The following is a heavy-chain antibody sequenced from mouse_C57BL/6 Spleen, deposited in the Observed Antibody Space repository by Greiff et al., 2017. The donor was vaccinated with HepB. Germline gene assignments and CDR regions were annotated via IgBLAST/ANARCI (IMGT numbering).Heavy chain of an antibody. V-gene: IGHV1-52*01. Sequence: QVQLQQPGAELVRPGSSVKLSCKASGYTFTSYWMHWVKQRPIQGLEWIGNIDPSDSETHYNQKFKDKATLTVDKSSSTAYMQLSSLTSEYSAVYYCARSYGSSLFDYWGQGTTLTVSS. CDR3: ARSYGSSLFDY. D-gene: IGHD1-1*01. J-gene: IGHJ2*01. CDR1: GYTFTSYW. CDR2: IDPSDSET.